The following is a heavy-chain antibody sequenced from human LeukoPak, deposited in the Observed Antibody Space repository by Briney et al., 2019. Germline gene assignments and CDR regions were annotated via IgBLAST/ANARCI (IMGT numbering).Heavy chain of an antibody. V-gene: IGHV1-2*02. CDR3: ARDTYGGNWSLGY. CDR1: GFTFTGYY. Sequence: ASVKVSCKASGFTFTGYYMHWVRQAPGQGLEWMVWVNPNSGGTKYAQKFQGRVSMTSATSISTAYMELSRLTSDDTAVYYCARDTYGGNWSLGYWGQGTLVTVSS. CDR2: VNPNSGGT. J-gene: IGHJ4*02. D-gene: IGHD4-23*01.